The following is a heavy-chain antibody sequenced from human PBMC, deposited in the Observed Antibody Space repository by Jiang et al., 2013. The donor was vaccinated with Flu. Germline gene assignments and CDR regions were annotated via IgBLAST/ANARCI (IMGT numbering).Heavy chain of an antibody. Sequence: VQLLESGGGLVQPGGSLRLSCAASGFTFSSYAMNWVRQAPGKGLEWVSDITGSGDDTNYADSVKGRFTISRDNSRNTLFLQINSLRAEDTAVYYCAAFNYYGSSSLPFDYWGQGSLVTVSS. CDR2: ITGSGDDT. J-gene: IGHJ4*02. CDR1: GFTFSSYA. V-gene: IGHV3-23*01. D-gene: IGHD3-22*01. CDR3: AAFNYYGSSSLPFDY.